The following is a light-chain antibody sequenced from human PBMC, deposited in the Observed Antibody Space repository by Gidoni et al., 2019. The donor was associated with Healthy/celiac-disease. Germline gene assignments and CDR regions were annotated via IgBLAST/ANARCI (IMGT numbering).Light chain of an antibody. CDR2: DAS. V-gene: IGKV3-11*01. Sequence: DIVLTQSPATLSLSPGERATLSCRASQSVSSYLAWYQQKPGQAPRLLIYDASNRATGIPARFSGSGSGTDFTLTISSLEPEDFAVYYCQQRSNWRFGPGTKVDIK. CDR1: QSVSSY. J-gene: IGKJ3*01. CDR3: QQRSNWR.